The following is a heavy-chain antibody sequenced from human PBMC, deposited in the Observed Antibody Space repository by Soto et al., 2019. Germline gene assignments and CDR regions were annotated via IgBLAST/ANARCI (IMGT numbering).Heavy chain of an antibody. CDR2: IYHSGST. J-gene: IGHJ4*02. V-gene: IGHV4-30-2*01. CDR3: ARDSPPVGPPDY. CDR1: GGSISSGGYS. D-gene: IGHD1-26*01. Sequence: PSETLSLTCAVSGGSISSGGYSWSWIRQPPGKGLEWIGYIYHSGSTYYNPSLKSRVTISVDRSKNQFSLKLSSVTAADTAVYYCARDSPPVGPPDYWGQGTLVTVSS.